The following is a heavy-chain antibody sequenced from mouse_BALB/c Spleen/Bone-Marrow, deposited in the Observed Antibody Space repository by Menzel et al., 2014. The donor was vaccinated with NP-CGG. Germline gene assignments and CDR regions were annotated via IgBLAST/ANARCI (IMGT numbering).Heavy chain of an antibody. Sequence: QVVESGGGLVQPGGCRTLSCAASGFTFSSFGMYWVRQAPERGLEWVAYISSGSSTIFYADTVKGRFTISRDNPKNTLFLQMTSLRSEDTAMYYCARGGNWEDFDYWGQGTTLTVSS. D-gene: IGHD4-1*01. CDR1: GFTFSSFG. V-gene: IGHV5-17*02. CDR3: ARGGNWEDFDY. J-gene: IGHJ2*01. CDR2: ISSGSSTI.